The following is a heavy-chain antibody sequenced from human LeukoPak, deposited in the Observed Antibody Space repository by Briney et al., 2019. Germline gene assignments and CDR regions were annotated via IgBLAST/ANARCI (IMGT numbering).Heavy chain of an antibody. V-gene: IGHV3-7*01. Sequence: PGGSLRPSCEVSGFTFNNYWMNWVRQAPGKGLEWVANINYGGSDKYYVDSVKGRFTISRDNAKNSLYLQMNSLRLDDTAVYYCARGDPDYWGQGTLVTVSS. CDR3: ARGDPDY. CDR2: INYGGSDK. J-gene: IGHJ4*02. CDR1: GFTFNNYW.